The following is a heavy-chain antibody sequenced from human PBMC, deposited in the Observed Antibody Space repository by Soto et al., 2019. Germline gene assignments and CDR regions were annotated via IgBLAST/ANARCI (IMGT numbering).Heavy chain of an antibody. CDR2: ISGSGVST. J-gene: IGHJ6*02. CDR3: AKDHRIWGRLVEYMDV. Sequence: EVQLLESGGGLVQPGGSLRLFCAASGFTFSSYALGWVRQAPGRGLECVSAISGSGVSTFYADSVKGRFTISRDTSKNTLYLQMNTLTAEDTAVYYCAKDHRIWGRLVEYMDVWGQGTTVTVSS. CDR1: GFTFSSYA. D-gene: IGHD3-10*01. V-gene: IGHV3-23*01.